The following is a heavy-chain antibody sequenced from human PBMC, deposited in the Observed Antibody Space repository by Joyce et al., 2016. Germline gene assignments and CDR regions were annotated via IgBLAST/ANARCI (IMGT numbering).Heavy chain of an antibody. J-gene: IGHJ4*02. CDR3: ARGHYDYVWVSYRYYFDY. Sequence: EVQLVESGGGLVQPGGSLRLSCAASGFTFSISSMDWVRRGPGKGLGWVSYISSSSSTIYYADSVKGRFTLSSDNAKTSLYLQMNSLRAEDTAVYYCARGHYDYVWVSYRYYFDYWGQGTLVTVSS. V-gene: IGHV3-48*04. D-gene: IGHD3-16*02. CDR2: ISSSSSTI. CDR1: GFTFSISS.